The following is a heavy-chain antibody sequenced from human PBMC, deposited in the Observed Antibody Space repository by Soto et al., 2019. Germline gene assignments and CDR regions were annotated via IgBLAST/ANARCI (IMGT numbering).Heavy chain of an antibody. J-gene: IGHJ4*02. D-gene: IGHD1-26*01. CDR3: AKDSARFSGSHSDY. V-gene: IGHV3-30*18. CDR2: ISYDGSNK. Sequence: PGGSLRLSCAASGFTFSSYGMHWVRQAPGKGLEWVAVISYDGSNKYYADSVKGRFTISRDNSKNTLYLQMNSLRAEDTAVYYCAKDSARFSGSHSDYWGQGTLVTVSS. CDR1: GFTFSSYG.